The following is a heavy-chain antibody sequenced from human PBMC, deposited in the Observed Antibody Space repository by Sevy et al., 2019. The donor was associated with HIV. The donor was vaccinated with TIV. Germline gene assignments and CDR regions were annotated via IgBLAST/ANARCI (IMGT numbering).Heavy chain of an antibody. D-gene: IGHD2-8*01. J-gene: IGHJ5*02. Sequence: GGSLRLSCAASGFTFSNYVMQWVRQAPGKGLEWVSAISGSGGTTYYADSVKGRFTISRDNSRNTLYLQMNSLRADDTAVYYCAKAGMGWLDPWGQGTLVTVSS. CDR1: GFTFSNYV. V-gene: IGHV3-23*01. CDR3: AKAGMGWLDP. CDR2: ISGSGGTT.